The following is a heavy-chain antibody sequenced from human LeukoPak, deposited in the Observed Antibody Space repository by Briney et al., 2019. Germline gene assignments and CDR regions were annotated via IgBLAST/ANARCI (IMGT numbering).Heavy chain of an antibody. CDR3: ARGGYYDSSGHAFDI. V-gene: IGHV4-59*01. CDR1: VGSISSYC. CDR2: IYYNGST. D-gene: IGHD3-22*01. Sequence: SETLSLTCTVSVGSISSYCWSSIRQPPGKGLEWIGYIYYNGSTNYNPSLKSRVTLSVDTSKNQFSLKLSSVTAADTAVYYCARGGYYDSSGHAFDIWGQGTMVTVSS. J-gene: IGHJ3*02.